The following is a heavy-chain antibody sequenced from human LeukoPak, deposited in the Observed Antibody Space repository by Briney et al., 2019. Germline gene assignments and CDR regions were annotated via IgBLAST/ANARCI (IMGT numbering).Heavy chain of an antibody. D-gene: IGHD3-16*01. Sequence: GGSLRLSCAASGFTFSSYWMSWVRQAPGKGLEWVSVIYSGGSTYYADSVKGRFTISRDNSKNTLYLQMNSLRAEDTAVYYCNLIPDAFDIWGQGTMVTVSS. CDR3: NLIPDAFDI. CDR2: IYSGGST. J-gene: IGHJ3*02. CDR1: GFTFSSYW. V-gene: IGHV3-66*01.